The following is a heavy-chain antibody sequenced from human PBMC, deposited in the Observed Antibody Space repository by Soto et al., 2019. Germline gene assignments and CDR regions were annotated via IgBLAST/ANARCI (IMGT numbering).Heavy chain of an antibody. Sequence: PSETLSLTCTVSGGSISSYYWSWIRKPPGKGLEWIGNTYHSGSSNSNPSLKSRVTISVDTSKNQFSLKLSSVTAADTAVYYCARYGSGSYTFDYWGQGTLVTVS. V-gene: IGHV4-59*01. J-gene: IGHJ4*02. CDR3: ARYGSGSYTFDY. D-gene: IGHD3-10*01. CDR1: GGSISSYY. CDR2: TYHSGSS.